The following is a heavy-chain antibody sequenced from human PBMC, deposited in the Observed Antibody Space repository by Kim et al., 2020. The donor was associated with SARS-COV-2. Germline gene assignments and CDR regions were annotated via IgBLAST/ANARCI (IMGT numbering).Heavy chain of an antibody. D-gene: IGHD2-2*01. J-gene: IGHJ4*02. CDR1: GYTFTSYY. CDR3: ARPSYCSSTSCTSDFDY. V-gene: IGHV1-46*01. Sequence: ASVKVSCKASGYTFTSYYMHWVRQAPGQGLEWMGIINLSGGSTSYAQKFQGRVTMTRDTSTSTVYMELSSLRSEDTAVYYCARPSYCSSTSCTSDFDYWGQGTLVTVSS. CDR2: INLSGGST.